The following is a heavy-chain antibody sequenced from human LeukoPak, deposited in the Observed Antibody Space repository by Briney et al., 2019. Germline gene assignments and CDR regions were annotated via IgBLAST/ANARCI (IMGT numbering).Heavy chain of an antibody. Sequence: SETLSLTCAVSGYSISSGYYWGWIRQPPGKGLEWIGSIHHSGSTYYNPSLKSRVTISVDTSKNQFSLKLSSVTAADTAVYYCARVGNEIAAAGIYWGQGTLVTVSS. CDR1: GYSISSGYY. CDR3: ARVGNEIAAAGIY. J-gene: IGHJ4*02. D-gene: IGHD6-13*01. CDR2: IHHSGST. V-gene: IGHV4-38-2*01.